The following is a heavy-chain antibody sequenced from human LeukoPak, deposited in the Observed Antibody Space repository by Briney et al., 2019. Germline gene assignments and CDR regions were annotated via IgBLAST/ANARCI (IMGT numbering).Heavy chain of an antibody. CDR1: GFTFSSYG. J-gene: IGHJ4*02. V-gene: IGHV3-33*01. CDR3: ARDSSRYNWNYGSFDY. CDR2: IWYEGSNK. D-gene: IGHD1-7*01. Sequence: GRSLRLSCAASGFTFSSYGMHWVRQAPGKGLEWVAVIWYEGSNKYYADSVKGRFTISRDNSKNTLYLQMNSLRAEDTAVYYCARDSSRYNWNYGSFDYWGQGTLVTVSS.